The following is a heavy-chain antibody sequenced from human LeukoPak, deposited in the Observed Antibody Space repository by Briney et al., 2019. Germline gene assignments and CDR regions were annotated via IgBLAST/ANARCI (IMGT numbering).Heavy chain of an antibody. CDR3: ARPGLDIVVVPAAGAFDI. D-gene: IGHD2-2*01. CDR2: IIPIFGTA. CDR1: GGTFSSYA. Sequence: GASVKVSCKASGGTFSSYAISWVRQAPGQGLEWMGGIIPIFGTANYAQKFQGRVTITADESTSTAYMELSSLRSEDTAVYYCARPGLDIVVVPAAGAFDIWGQGTMVTVSS. V-gene: IGHV1-69*01. J-gene: IGHJ3*02.